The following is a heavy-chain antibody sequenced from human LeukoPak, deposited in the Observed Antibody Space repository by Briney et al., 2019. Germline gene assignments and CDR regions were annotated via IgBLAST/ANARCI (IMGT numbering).Heavy chain of an antibody. V-gene: IGHV1-18*01. J-gene: IGHJ4*02. CDR1: GYTFTSYD. CDR3: ARGSFVDMAWYFDS. D-gene: IGHD5-12*01. Sequence: GASVKVSCKASGYTFTSYDINWVRQAPGQGLQWMGWISAYNGNTNYAQKFQDRVTMTTDTSTSTAYMELRSLRSDDTAVYYCARGSFVDMAWYFDSWGQGTLVTVSS. CDR2: ISAYNGNT.